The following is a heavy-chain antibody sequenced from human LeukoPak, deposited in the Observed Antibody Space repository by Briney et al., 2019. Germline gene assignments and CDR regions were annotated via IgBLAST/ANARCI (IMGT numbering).Heavy chain of an antibody. D-gene: IGHD1-26*01. CDR1: GFTFNSYV. CDR3: ARLIKRSGSSHVDY. J-gene: IGHJ4*02. Sequence: PGGSLKLSCAASGFTFNSYVMIWVRQAPGKGMEWVLGISGSGGSAYFADSVKGRFTISRDNSKNTLYLQMTSLRVEDTAVYYCARLIKRSGSSHVDYWGLGTLVTVSS. V-gene: IGHV3-23*01. CDR2: ISGSGGSA.